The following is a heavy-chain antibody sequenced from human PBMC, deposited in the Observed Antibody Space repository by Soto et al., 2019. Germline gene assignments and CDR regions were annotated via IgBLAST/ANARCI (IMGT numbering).Heavy chain of an antibody. CDR3: ARGLATLPVFAFDI. CDR2: VYWNDDK. Sequence: SGPTLVNPTQTLTLTCTLSGISLSTSGVGLGWIRQTPGKALEWLALVYWNDDKHYSPSLENRLTITKDTSKNQAILTMTNMDPVDTATYYCARGLATLPVFAFDIWGQGTVVTVSS. CDR1: GISLSTSGVG. J-gene: IGHJ3*02. V-gene: IGHV2-5*01. D-gene: IGHD1-1*01.